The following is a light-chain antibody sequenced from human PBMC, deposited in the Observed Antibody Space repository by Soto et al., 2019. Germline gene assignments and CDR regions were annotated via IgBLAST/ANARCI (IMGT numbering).Light chain of an antibody. CDR1: QSLTRN. Sequence: ELLMTQSPAALSVSPGERVTLSCRASQSLTRNLAWYQHKPGQSPRLLIYRTSNRATGIPDRFSGSGSGTDFTLTISRLEPEDFAVYWCQQYDSSPRTFGQGTKVDIK. J-gene: IGKJ1*01. V-gene: IGKV3-20*01. CDR2: RTS. CDR3: QQYDSSPRT.